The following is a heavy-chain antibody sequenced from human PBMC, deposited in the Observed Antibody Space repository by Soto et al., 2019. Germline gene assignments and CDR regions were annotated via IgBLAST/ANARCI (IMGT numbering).Heavy chain of an antibody. D-gene: IGHD2-15*01. J-gene: IGHJ6*02. Sequence: GASVKVSCKASGYTFTSYGISWVRQAPGQGLERMGWISAYNGNTNYAQKLQGRVTMTTDTSTSTAYMELRSLRSDDTAVYYCARDLGCSGGSCYSGLFANYYGMDVWGQGTTVTVSS. CDR2: ISAYNGNT. V-gene: IGHV1-18*01. CDR1: GYTFTSYG. CDR3: ARDLGCSGGSCYSGLFANYYGMDV.